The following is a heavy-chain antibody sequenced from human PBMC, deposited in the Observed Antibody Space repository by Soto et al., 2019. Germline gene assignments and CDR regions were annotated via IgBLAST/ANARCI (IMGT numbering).Heavy chain of an antibody. D-gene: IGHD3-22*01. CDR1: GGSISSGGYY. V-gene: IGHV4-31*03. Sequence: TSETLSLTCTVSGGSISSGGYYWSWIRQHPGKGLEWIGYIYYSGSTYYNPSLKSRVTISVDTSKNQFSLKLSSVTAADTAVYYCARNYDHRWFDPWGQGTLVTVSS. CDR2: IYYSGST. CDR3: ARNYDHRWFDP. J-gene: IGHJ5*02.